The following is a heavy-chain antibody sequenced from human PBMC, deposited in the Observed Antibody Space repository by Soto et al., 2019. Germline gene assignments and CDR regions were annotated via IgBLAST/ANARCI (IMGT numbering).Heavy chain of an antibody. CDR2: ISDDGSNK. Sequence: QVQLVESGGGVVQPGRSLRLSCAASGFSFSTYAMHWVRQALGKGLEWVAVISDDGSNKYYADSARGRFTISRDNSKKSLYLQMNSLRAEDTAVYYCAKETTVTTFLGYFYYYGMDVWGQGTTVTVSS. D-gene: IGHD4-17*01. J-gene: IGHJ6*02. CDR3: AKETTVTTFLGYFYYYGMDV. V-gene: IGHV3-30*18. CDR1: GFSFSTYA.